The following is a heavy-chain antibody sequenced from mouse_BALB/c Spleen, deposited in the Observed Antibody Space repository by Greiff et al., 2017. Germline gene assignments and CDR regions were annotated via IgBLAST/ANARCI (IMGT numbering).Heavy chain of an antibody. J-gene: IGHJ3*01. V-gene: IGHV5-6-5*01. D-gene: IGHD1-1*01. CDR1: GFTFSSYA. CDR3: AGAQVDDTVAPLLN. CDR2: ISSGGST. Sequence: EVQRVESGGGLVKPGGSLKLSCAASGFTFSSYAMSWVRQTPEKRLEWVASISSGGSTYYPDSVKGRFTISRDNARNILYLQMSSLRSEDTAMYYCAGAQVDDTVAPLLNGGQGTLVTVSA.